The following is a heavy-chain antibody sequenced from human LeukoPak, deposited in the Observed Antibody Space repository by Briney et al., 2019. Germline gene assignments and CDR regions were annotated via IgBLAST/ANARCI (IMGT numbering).Heavy chain of an antibody. D-gene: IGHD3-22*01. CDR2: ISSSGST. CDR3: ARGPYSYDSSGAFDI. V-gene: IGHV4-61*02. J-gene: IGHJ3*02. CDR1: GGSISSGSYY. Sequence: SETLSLTCAVSGGSISSGSYYWSWIRQPAGKGLEWIGRISSSGSTNYNPSLKSRVTISVDTSKNQFSLKLSSVTAADTAVYFCARGPYSYDSSGAFDIWGQGTMVTVSS.